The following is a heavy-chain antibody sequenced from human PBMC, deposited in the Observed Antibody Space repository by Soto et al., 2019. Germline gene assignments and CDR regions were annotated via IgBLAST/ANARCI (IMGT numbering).Heavy chain of an antibody. J-gene: IGHJ5*02. CDR1: GGSISSGGYY. CDR2: IYYSGST. D-gene: IGHD4-4*01. CDR3: AGYTVTPGRANWFDP. V-gene: IGHV4-31*03. Sequence: SETLSLTCTVSGGSISSGGYYWSWIRQHPGKGLEWIGYIYYSGSTYYNPSLKSRVTISVDTSKNQFSLKLSSVTAADTAVYYCAGYTVTPGRANWFDPWGQGTLVTVSS.